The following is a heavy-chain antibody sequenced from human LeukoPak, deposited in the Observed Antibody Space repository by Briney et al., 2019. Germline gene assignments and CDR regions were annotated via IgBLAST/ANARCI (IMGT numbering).Heavy chain of an antibody. D-gene: IGHD3-22*01. CDR1: GGSISTYY. CDR3: ARGDYYDSSGIDS. CDR2: IYYSGST. J-gene: IGHJ4*02. V-gene: IGHV4-59*01. Sequence: SETLSLTCTVSGGSISTYYWSWIRQPSGKGLEWIGYIYYSGSTNYNPSLKSRVTISVDTSKNQFSLKLISVTAADTAVYYCARGDYYDSSGIDSWGQGTLVTVSS.